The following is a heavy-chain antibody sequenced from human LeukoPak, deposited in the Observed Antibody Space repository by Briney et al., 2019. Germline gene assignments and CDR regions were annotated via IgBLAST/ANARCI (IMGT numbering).Heavy chain of an antibody. V-gene: IGHV2-5*02. J-gene: IGHJ6*03. CDR2: IYWDDDK. CDR1: GFSVSTSGVG. D-gene: IGHD2-8*01. CDR3: AHAYCTTSSCHPYYYSMDV. Sequence: SGPTLVKPTQTLTLTCSFSGFSVSTSGVGVGWIRQPPGKALEWLALIYWDDDKRYSPSLKTRLTITKDTSKNQVVLTMTNMDPVDTATYYCAHAYCTTSSCHPYYYSMDVWGRGTTVTVSS.